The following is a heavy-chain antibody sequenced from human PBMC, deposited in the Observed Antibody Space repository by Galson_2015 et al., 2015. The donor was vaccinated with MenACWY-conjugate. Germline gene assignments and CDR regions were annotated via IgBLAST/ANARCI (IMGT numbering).Heavy chain of an antibody. CDR3: ATSPAYECNSRCYYRAFDV. CDR2: IKEDGSET. Sequence: SLSLSCAASGLSFSSYWMTWARQAPGKGLEWVANIKEDGSETYYVDSVTGRFTVSRDNAKNSLDLQMNSLRVEDTAVYYCATSPAYECNSRCYYRAFDVWGQGTMVTVSS. V-gene: IGHV3-7*03. J-gene: IGHJ3*01. D-gene: IGHD2-2*01. CDR1: GLSFSSYW.